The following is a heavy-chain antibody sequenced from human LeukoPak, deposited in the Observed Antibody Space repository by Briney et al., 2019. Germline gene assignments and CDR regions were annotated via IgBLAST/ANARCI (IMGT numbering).Heavy chain of an antibody. CDR2: INQHGSEK. J-gene: IGHJ4*02. CDR3: ERAGYGGALDY. V-gene: IGHV3-7*03. Sequence: QPGGSLRLSCAASGFTFSSHWMGWVRQAPGKGLEWVANINQHGSEKYYVDSMKGRFAISRDNARNSLYLQLNGLRAEDTAVYYCERAGYGGALDYWGQGTLVTVSS. D-gene: IGHD4-23*01. CDR1: GFTFSSHW.